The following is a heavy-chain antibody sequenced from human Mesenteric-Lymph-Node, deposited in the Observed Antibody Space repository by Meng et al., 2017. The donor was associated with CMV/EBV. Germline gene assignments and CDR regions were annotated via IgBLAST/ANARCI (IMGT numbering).Heavy chain of an antibody. J-gene: IGHJ4*02. CDR1: GYNFANYW. V-gene: IGHV5-51*01. CDR3: ASPAYTYGSYC. CDR2: IYPYDSDT. Sequence: GGSLRLSCKGSGYNFANYWIGWVRQMPGKGLDWVGIIYPYDSDTRYSPSFQGQVTISADKSISTAYLQWNSLKASDTAIYYCASPAYTYGSYCWGQGTLVTVSS. D-gene: IGHD3-10*01.